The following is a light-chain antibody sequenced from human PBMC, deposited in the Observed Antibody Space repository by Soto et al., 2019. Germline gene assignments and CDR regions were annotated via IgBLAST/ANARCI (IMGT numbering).Light chain of an antibody. Sequence: EIVMTQSPATLSVSPGERATLSCRASQSVSSNLAWYQQKPGQAPRLLICGASTRATGIPARFSGSGSGTEFTLTISSLQSEDFAVYYCQQYNNWPITFGQGTDWRL. CDR3: QQYNNWPIT. J-gene: IGKJ5*01. CDR1: QSVSSN. V-gene: IGKV3-15*01. CDR2: GAS.